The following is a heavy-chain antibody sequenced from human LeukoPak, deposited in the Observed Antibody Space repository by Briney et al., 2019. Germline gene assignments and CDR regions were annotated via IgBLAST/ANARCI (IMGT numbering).Heavy chain of an antibody. V-gene: IGHV4-61*08. CDR2: IYHSGST. CDR3: AREEGIAAAGALEY. J-gene: IGHJ4*02. D-gene: IGHD6-13*01. CDR1: GGSISSGGYY. Sequence: SETLSLTCTVSGGSISSGGYYWSWFRQPPGKGLEWIGYIYHSGSTYYNPSLKSRVTLSLDTSKTQLSLRLTSVTAADTAVYYCAREEGIAAAGALEYWGQGILVTVSS.